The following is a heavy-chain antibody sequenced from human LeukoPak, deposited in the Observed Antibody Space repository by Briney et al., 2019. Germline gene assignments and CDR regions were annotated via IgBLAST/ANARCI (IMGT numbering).Heavy chain of an antibody. V-gene: IGHV2-5*01. D-gene: IGHD4-11*01. J-gene: IGHJ4*02. CDR2: IYWNDDK. CDR1: GFSLSTSGVG. CDR3: AHRPVTTVTTDYFDY. Sequence: ESGPTLVNPTQTLTLTCTFSGFSLSTSGVGVGWIRQPPGKALEWLALIYWNDDKRYSPSLKSRLTITKDTSKNQVVLTMTNMDPVDTATYYCAHRPVTTVTTDYFDYWGQGTLVTVSS.